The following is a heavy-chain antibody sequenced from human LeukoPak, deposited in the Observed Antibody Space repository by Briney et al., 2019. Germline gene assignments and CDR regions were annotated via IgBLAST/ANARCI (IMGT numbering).Heavy chain of an antibody. CDR2: INTGGDIT. CDR3: ARVWGSTGDLNY. V-gene: IGHV3-74*01. J-gene: IGHJ4*02. Sequence: GGSLTLSCAASGFTFSSYWMHWVRQAPGKGLVWVSRINTGGDITTYADSVKGRFTVSRDNAKNTVYLQMNSLRGEDTAVYYCARVWGSTGDLNYWGQGTLVTVSS. CDR1: GFTFSSYW. D-gene: IGHD7-27*01.